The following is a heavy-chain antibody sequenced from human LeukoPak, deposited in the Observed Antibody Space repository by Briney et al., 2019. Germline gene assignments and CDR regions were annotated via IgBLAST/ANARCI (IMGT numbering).Heavy chain of an antibody. D-gene: IGHD1-26*01. V-gene: IGHV6-1*01. CDR1: GDSVSSNSAT. Sequence: SQTLSLTCAISGDSVSSNSATWNWLRQSPSGGLEWLGRTYYKSKLYNDYAVSVKSRITINSDTSKNQFSLQLNSVTPEDTAVYYCARVSSPWSPRDAFDIWGQGTMVTVSS. CDR3: ARVSSPWSPRDAFDI. J-gene: IGHJ3*02. CDR2: TYYKSKLYN.